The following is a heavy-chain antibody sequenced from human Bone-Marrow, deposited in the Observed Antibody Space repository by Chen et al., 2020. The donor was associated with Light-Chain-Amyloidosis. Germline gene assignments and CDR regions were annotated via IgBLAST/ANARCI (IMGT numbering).Heavy chain of an antibody. CDR1: GFTFDDYA. CDR3: AKDFHFGSGTSHGALDI. D-gene: IGHD3-10*01. V-gene: IGHV3-9*01. CDR2: ISWNSDDI. J-gene: IGHJ3*02. Sequence: EVQLVESGGDLVQTGRSLRLSCIASGFTFDDYAMHWVRQVPGKGLEWVSVISWNSDDIGYADSVKGRFIISRDNAKNSLDLQMNSLRVEDTALYYCAKDFHFGSGTSHGALDIWGRGTMVTVSS.